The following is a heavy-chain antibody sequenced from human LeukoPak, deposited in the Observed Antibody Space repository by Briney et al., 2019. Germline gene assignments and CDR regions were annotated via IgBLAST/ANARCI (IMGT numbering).Heavy chain of an antibody. CDR3: AKGVAGGKKYYYYYYGMDV. V-gene: IGHV3-9*01. D-gene: IGHD6-19*01. Sequence: PGGSLRLSCAASGFTFDDYAMHWVRQAPGKGLEWVSGISWNSDSIGYADSVKGRFTISRDNAKNSLYPQMNSLRAEDTALYYCAKGVAGGKKYYYYYYGMDVWGQGTTVTVSS. CDR1: GFTFDDYA. J-gene: IGHJ6*02. CDR2: ISWNSDSI.